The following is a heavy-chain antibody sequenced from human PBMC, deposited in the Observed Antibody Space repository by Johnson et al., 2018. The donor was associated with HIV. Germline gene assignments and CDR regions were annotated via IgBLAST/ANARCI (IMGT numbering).Heavy chain of an antibody. J-gene: IGHJ3*02. CDR1: GFTFSSYD. CDR3: ARGARRITMIVVVNKAFDI. Sequence: QVQLVESGGGVVQPGRSLRLSCAASGFTFSSYDMHWVRQAPGKGLEWVAVISYDGSNKYYADSVKGRFTISRDNSKNTLYLQWNSLRAEDTAVYYCARGARRITMIVVVNKAFDIWGQGTMVTVSS. D-gene: IGHD3-22*01. V-gene: IGHV3-30*03. CDR2: ISYDGSNK.